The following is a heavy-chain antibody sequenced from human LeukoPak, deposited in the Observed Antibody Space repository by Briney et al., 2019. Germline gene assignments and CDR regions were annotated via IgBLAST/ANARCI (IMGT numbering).Heavy chain of an antibody. Sequence: ASVKVSCKASGYTFTGYYLHWVRQAPGQGLEWMGWINPNSGGTDYAQNFQGRVTLTRDTSINTAYMELSGLRFDDTAVYFCAKSPLEWLDYWGQGTLVTASP. V-gene: IGHV1-2*02. J-gene: IGHJ4*02. D-gene: IGHD3-3*01. CDR2: INPNSGGT. CDR3: AKSPLEWLDY. CDR1: GYTFTGYY.